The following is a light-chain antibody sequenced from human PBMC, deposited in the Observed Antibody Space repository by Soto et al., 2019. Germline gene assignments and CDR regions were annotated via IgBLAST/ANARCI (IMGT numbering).Light chain of an antibody. CDR1: QGIGVY. CDR2: AAS. J-gene: IGKJ4*01. V-gene: IGKV1-27*01. Sequence: DIQMTQSPSSLSASLGDRVTITCRASQGIGVYLAWFQQKPGKVPKLLIYAASTLQSGVPSRFSGSGSGTDFHLTISSLQPEDFATFYRQKYNSAPLTFGGRTKVEIK. CDR3: QKYNSAPLT.